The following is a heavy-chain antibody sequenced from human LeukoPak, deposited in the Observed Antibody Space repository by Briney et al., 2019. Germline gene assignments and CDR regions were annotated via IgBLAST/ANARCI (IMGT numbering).Heavy chain of an antibody. CDR1: GGSISSGDYS. Sequence: PSQTLSLTCTVSGGSISSGDYSWSWIRQPPGKGLEWIGYIYYSGSTYYNPSLKSRVTISVDTSKNQFSLKLSSVTAADTAVYYCARGERNYYDSSNSFDPWGQGTLVTVSS. V-gene: IGHV4-30-4*01. D-gene: IGHD3-22*01. CDR3: ARGERNYYDSSNSFDP. J-gene: IGHJ5*02. CDR2: IYYSGST.